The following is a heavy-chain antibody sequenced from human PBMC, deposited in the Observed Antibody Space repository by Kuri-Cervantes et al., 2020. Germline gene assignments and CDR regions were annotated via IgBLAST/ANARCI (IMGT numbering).Heavy chain of an antibody. CDR3: ARDYPSEYSGYDWDDYFDY. CDR2: ISAYNGNT. D-gene: IGHD5-12*01. Sequence: ASVKVSCKASGYTFTSYGISWVRQAPGQGLEWMGWISAYNGNTNYAQKLQGRVTMTTDTSTSTAYMELRSLRSDDTAVYYCARDYPSEYSGYDWDDYFDYWGQGTLVTVSS. J-gene: IGHJ4*02. CDR1: GYTFTSYG. V-gene: IGHV1-18*01.